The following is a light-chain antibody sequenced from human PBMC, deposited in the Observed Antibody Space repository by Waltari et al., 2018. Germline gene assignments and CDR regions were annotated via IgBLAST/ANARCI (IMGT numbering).Light chain of an antibody. Sequence: DIQMTQSPSSLSASVGDRVTITCRASQGVGSYLNWYQQKPGKAPKLLIYSTSSLLSGVPSRFSGSGSGTDFTLTVSCLQPEDFAIYFCQQSSSFPYSFAQGTKLEIK. CDR1: QGVGSY. V-gene: IGKV1-39*01. CDR3: QQSSSFPYS. CDR2: STS. J-gene: IGKJ2*03.